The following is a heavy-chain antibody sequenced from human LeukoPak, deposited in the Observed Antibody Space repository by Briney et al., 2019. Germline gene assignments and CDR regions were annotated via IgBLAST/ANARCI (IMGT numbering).Heavy chain of an antibody. CDR1: GFTFSSFW. J-gene: IGHJ6*02. D-gene: IGHD6-19*01. Sequence: GGSLRLSCAASGFTFSSFWMHWVRQAPGKGLVWVSRINSDGSSTNYADSVKGQFTISRDNAKNTLHLQMNSLRAEDTAVYYCAREGIAVAGTGHYYGMDVWGQGTTVTVSS. CDR2: INSDGSST. CDR3: AREGIAVAGTGHYYGMDV. V-gene: IGHV3-74*01.